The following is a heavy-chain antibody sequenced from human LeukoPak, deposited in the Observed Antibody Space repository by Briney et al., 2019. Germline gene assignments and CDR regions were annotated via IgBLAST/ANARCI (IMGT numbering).Heavy chain of an antibody. CDR2: ISSSSSSYI. CDR1: GFTFSSYS. V-gene: IGHV3-21*01. D-gene: IGHD5-12*01. CDR3: ARDFSIGAFDY. J-gene: IGHJ4*02. Sequence: PGGSLRLSCAASGFTFSSYSMNWVRQAPGKGLEWVSSISSSSSSYIYYADSVKGRFTISRDNAKNSLYLQMNSLRAEDTAVYYCARDFSIGAFDYWGQGTLVTVSS.